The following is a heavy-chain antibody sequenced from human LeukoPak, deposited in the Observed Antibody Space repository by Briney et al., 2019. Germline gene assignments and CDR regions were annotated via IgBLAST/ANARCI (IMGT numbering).Heavy chain of an antibody. V-gene: IGHV3-30*18. D-gene: IGHD3-22*01. CDR3: AKAFSSHDSSGYPPLDS. Sequence: GGSLRLSCAASGFTFSSYGMHWVRQAPGKGLEWVAVISFDGSNKYYADSEKGRFTISRDNSKNTLYLQMNSLRAEDTAVYYCAKAFSSHDSSGYPPLDSWDQGTLVTVSS. J-gene: IGHJ5*01. CDR1: GFTFSSYG. CDR2: ISFDGSNK.